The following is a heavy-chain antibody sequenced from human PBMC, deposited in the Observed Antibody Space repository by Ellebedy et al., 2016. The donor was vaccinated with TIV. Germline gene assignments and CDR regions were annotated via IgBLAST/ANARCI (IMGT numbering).Heavy chain of an antibody. D-gene: IGHD4-17*01. J-gene: IGHJ1*01. CDR3: ARGQTVTTVGMGRWQYFQH. V-gene: IGHV1-3*01. Sequence: AASVKVSCKASGYTFTDYSLHWARQAPGQSLEWMGWINAGHGNTKYSQNFQGRVTVTRDTFASTAYLELSSLRSEDTAVYYCARGQTVTTVGMGRWQYFQHWGQGTLVTVSS. CDR2: INAGHGNT. CDR1: GYTFTDYS.